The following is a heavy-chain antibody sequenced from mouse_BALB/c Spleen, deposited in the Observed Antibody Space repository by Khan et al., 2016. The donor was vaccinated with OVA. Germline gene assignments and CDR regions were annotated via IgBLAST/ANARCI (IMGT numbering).Heavy chain of an antibody. D-gene: IGHD1-1*01. Sequence: VQLKESGGDLVKPGGSLKLSCAASGFTFSTYGMSWVRQTPDKRLEWVATISSGGSYTYYPDSVKGRFTISRDNAKNTLYLQMSSLKSEDTAMDYCARLAYYYNSEGFAYWGQGTLVTVSA. CDR1: GFTFSTYG. CDR2: ISSGGSYT. CDR3: ARLAYYYNSEGFAY. V-gene: IGHV5-6*01. J-gene: IGHJ3*01.